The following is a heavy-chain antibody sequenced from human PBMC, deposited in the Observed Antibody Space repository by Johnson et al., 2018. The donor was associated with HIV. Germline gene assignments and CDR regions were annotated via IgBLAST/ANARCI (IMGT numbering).Heavy chain of an antibody. CDR1: GFTFSDYY. CDR3: AKGKDSSSSYALDI. D-gene: IGHD6-13*01. Sequence: QVQLVESGGGLVKPGGSLRLSCAASGFTFSDYYMSWIRQAPGKGLEWVSYISSRGSTIYYADSVKGRFTISRDNAKNTLYLQMISLRAEDTAVYYCAKGKDSSSSYALDIWGQGTMVTVSS. V-gene: IGHV3-11*04. CDR2: ISSRGSTI. J-gene: IGHJ3*02.